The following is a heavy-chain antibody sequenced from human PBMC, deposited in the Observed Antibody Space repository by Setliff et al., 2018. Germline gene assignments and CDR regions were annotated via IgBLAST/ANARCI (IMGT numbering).Heavy chain of an antibody. CDR2: ISPDGTIT. V-gene: IGHV3-74*01. D-gene: IGHD7-27*01. J-gene: IGHJ6*03. Sequence: GSLSLSCGASGFTFRKYWMYWVRQVPGKGLVWVSRISPDGTITNYADSVKGRFTISRGNAKNTLYLQMNSLRGEDTAVYFCASIDWGENFYNTDVWGKGTKVTVSS. CDR1: GFTFRKYW. CDR3: ASIDWGENFYNTDV.